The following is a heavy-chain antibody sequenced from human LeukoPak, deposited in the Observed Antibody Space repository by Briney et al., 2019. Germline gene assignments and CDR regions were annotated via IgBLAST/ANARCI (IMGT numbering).Heavy chain of an antibody. CDR3: ARVENFDWLLEDAFDI. CDR1: GYTFTSYG. Sequence: ASVKVSCKASGYTFTSYGISWVRQAPGQGLEWMGWISAYNGNTNYAQKLQGRVTMTTDTSTSTAYMELRSLRSEDTAVYYCARVENFDWLLEDAFDIWGQGTMVTVSS. CDR2: ISAYNGNT. D-gene: IGHD3-9*01. V-gene: IGHV1-18*01. J-gene: IGHJ3*02.